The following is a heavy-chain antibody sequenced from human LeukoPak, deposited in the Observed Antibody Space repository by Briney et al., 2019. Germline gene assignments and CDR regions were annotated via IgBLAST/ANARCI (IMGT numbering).Heavy chain of an antibody. Sequence: AGGSLRLSCAASGFTFSSYAMHWVRQAPGKGLEWVAVISYDGSNKYYADSVKGRFTISRDNSKNTLYLQMNSLRAEDTAVYYCARDRGYSYGPPSYYFDYWGQGTLVTVSS. CDR1: GFTFSSYA. V-gene: IGHV3-30-3*01. CDR3: ARDRGYSYGPPSYYFDY. J-gene: IGHJ4*02. CDR2: ISYDGSNK. D-gene: IGHD5-18*01.